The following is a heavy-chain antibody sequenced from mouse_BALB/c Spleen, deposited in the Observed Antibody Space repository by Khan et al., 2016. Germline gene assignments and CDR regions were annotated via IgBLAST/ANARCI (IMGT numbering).Heavy chain of an antibody. CDR1: GFSLTSYG. V-gene: IGHV2-4-1*01. Sequence: VQLKESGPGLVQPSQSLSITCTVSGFSLTSYGVHWVRQSPGKGLEWLGVIWSGGSTDYNAALISRLSISKDNSKSQVFFKMNSLQADDTAIYYCARNWDYWGQGTTLTVSS. CDR3: ARNWDY. J-gene: IGHJ2*01. CDR2: IWSGGST.